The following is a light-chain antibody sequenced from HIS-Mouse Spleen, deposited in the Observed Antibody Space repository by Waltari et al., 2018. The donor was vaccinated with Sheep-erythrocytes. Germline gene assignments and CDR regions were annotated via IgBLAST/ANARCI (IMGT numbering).Light chain of an antibody. CDR1: RSDVGGYNY. Sequence: QSALTQPRSVSGSPGQSVTISCAVTRSDVGGYNYVSWYQQHPGKAPKLMIYDVRKRPLGVPDRFSGSKNGNTASLNIAGLQAEDEADDYCCSYAGSYTYVFGTGTKVTVL. V-gene: IGLV2-11*01. CDR3: CSYAGSYTYV. J-gene: IGLJ1*01. CDR2: DVR.